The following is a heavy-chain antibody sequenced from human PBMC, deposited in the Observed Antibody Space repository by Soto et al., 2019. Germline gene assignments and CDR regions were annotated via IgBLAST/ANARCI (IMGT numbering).Heavy chain of an antibody. J-gene: IGHJ6*02. V-gene: IGHV4-31*03. D-gene: IGHD2-2*01. CDR2: IYYSGST. CDR3: ARNKIEVVVYYYGMDV. Sequence: QVQLQESGPGLVKPSQTLSLTCTVSGGSISRGGSYWSWIRQHPGKGMEWIGYIYYSGSTYYNPSLKSRVTISVDTSKNQFSLKLSSVTAADTAVYYCARNKIEVVVYYYGMDVWGQGTTVTVSS. CDR1: GGSISRGGSY.